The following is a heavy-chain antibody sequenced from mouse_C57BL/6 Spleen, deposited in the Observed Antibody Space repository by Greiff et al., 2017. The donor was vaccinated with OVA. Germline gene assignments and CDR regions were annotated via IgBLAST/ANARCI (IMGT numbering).Heavy chain of an antibody. D-gene: IGHD2-12*01. V-gene: IGHV3-6*01. CDR2: ISYDGSN. CDR1: GYSITSGYY. J-gene: IGHJ1*03. CDR3: ARGSYEYFDV. Sequence: VQLKESGPGLVKPSQSLSLTCSVTGYSITSGYYWNWIRQFPGNKLEWMGYISYDGSNNYNPSLKNRISITRDTSKNQFFLKLNSVTTEDTATYYCARGSYEYFDVWGTGTTVTVSS.